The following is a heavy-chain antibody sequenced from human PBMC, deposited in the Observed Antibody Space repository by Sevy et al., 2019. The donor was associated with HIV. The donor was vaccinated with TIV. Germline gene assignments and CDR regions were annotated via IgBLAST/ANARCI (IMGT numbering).Heavy chain of an antibody. J-gene: IGHJ4*02. CDR2: VDPSGTIT. V-gene: IGHV3-11*01. CDR1: GFAFSAFY. CDR3: ARGDSYGSF. Sequence: GSLRLSCAASGFAFSAFYMTWIRQTPGKGLEWLSHVDPSGTITFYADSVKGRFTVSRDNAKNSLFLQMHSLRADDTALYYCARGDSYGSFWGQGTSVTVSS. D-gene: IGHD5-18*01.